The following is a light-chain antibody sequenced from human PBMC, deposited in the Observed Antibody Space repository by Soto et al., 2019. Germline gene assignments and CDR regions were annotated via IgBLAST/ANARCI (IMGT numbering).Light chain of an antibody. J-gene: IGKJ1*01. V-gene: IGKV1-5*03. CDR2: KAS. CDR3: QQYSSYEWT. Sequence: DIQMTQSPSTLSASVGDRVTITCRASQSIDMWLAWYQQKPGKAPSLLIYKASSLERGVPSRFSSSGSRTEFTLTITSLQPNDFATYYCQQYSSYEWTFGQGTKVEVK. CDR1: QSIDMW.